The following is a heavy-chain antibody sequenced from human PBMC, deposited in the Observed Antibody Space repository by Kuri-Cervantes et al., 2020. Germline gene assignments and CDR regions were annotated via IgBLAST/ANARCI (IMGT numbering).Heavy chain of an antibody. CDR2: ISAYNGNT. Sequence: ASVKVSCKASGYTFTSYGISWVRQAPGQGLEWMGWISAYNGNTNYAQKLQGRVTMTTDTSTSTAYMELRSLRSDDTAVYYCASLWTPLNCGGDCYLYWYFDLWGRGTLVTVSS. CDR3: ASLWTPLNCGGDCYLYWYFDL. D-gene: IGHD2-21*01. V-gene: IGHV1-18*01. J-gene: IGHJ2*01. CDR1: GYTFTSYG.